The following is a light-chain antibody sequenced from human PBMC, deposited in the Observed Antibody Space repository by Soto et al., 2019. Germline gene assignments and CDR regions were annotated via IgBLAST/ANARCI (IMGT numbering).Light chain of an antibody. CDR1: QSVSSN. CDR2: GTS. CDR3: QQYNYWPET. Sequence: EIVMTQSPVTLSVSPGERATLSCRASQSVSSNLAWYQQKHGQAPRLLIYGTSTRATAIPARFSGSGSGTEFTLTISSLQSEDFAVYYCQQYNYWPETFGQGTKVDIK. J-gene: IGKJ1*01. V-gene: IGKV3-15*01.